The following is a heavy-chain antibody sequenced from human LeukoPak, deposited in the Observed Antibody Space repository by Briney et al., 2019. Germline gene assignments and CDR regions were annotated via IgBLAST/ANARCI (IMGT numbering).Heavy chain of an antibody. J-gene: IGHJ6*03. V-gene: IGHV1-69*13. D-gene: IGHD2-15*01. Sequence: SVKVSCKASGGTFSSYAISWVRQAPGQGLEWMGGIIPIFGTANYAQKFQGRVTITADESTSTAYMELSSLRSEDTAVYYCARARKLLGYCSGGSCYRDYYYYMDVWGKGTTVTISS. CDR3: ARARKLLGYCSGGSCYRDYYYYMDV. CDR2: IIPIFGTA. CDR1: GGTFSSYA.